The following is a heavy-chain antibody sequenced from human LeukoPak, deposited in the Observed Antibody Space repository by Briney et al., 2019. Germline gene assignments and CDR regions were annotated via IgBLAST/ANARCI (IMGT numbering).Heavy chain of an antibody. Sequence: GGSLRLSCAASGFTFSSYWMNWVRQAPGKGLEWVANIKQDGSEKYFVDSVKGRFTISRDNAKNLLYLQMNSLRAEDTAVYYCARGWDFWSGYYEGVGFDYWGQGILVTVSS. J-gene: IGHJ4*02. CDR2: IKQDGSEK. V-gene: IGHV3-7*01. D-gene: IGHD3-3*01. CDR3: ARGWDFWSGYYEGVGFDY. CDR1: GFTFSSYW.